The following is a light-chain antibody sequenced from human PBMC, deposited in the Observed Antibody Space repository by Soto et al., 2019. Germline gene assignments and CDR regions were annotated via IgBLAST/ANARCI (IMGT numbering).Light chain of an antibody. CDR2: EVS. CDR1: SSDVGAYKY. J-gene: IGLJ1*01. Sequence: QSALTQPACVSGTPGQSITISCTGTSSDVGAYKYVSWYQQHPGQAPKLMIYEVSNRPSGVSNRFSGSKSGNTASLTISGLQAEDEADYYCSSHTSSSTVYVFGTGTKVTVL. CDR3: SSHTSSSTVYV. V-gene: IGLV2-14*01.